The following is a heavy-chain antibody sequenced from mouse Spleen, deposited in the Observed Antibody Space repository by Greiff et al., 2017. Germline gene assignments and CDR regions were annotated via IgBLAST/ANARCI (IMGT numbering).Heavy chain of an antibody. D-gene: IGHD1-1*01. CDR2: ISSGGCYT. V-gene: IGHV5-9-1*01. CDR3: AREYYGSSDRGYFDV. J-gene: IGHJ1*01. CDR1: GFTFSSYA. Sequence: EVTLMESGGGLVKPGGSLTLSCAASGFTFSSYALSWVRPTQATRLEWVATISSGGCYTYYPDSVKGRFTISRDNAKNTRYLQKTSLRSEDTARYYCAREYYGSSDRGYFDVGGAGTTVTVAS.